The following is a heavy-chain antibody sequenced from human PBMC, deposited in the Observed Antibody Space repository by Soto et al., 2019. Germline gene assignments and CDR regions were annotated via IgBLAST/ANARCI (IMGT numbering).Heavy chain of an antibody. V-gene: IGHV2-70*01. J-gene: IGHJ4*02. CDR3: ARTPLTTGWSVDY. Sequence: PTLVNPTQTLTLTCTFSGFSLSTNGMCVSWIRQPPGKALEWLALVDWDDDKFYSISLRTRLTISRDTSKNQVVLTMTDMDPVDTATYYCARTPLTTGWSVDYWGQGTLVTVSS. CDR1: GFSLSTNGMC. CDR2: VDWDDDK. D-gene: IGHD6-19*01.